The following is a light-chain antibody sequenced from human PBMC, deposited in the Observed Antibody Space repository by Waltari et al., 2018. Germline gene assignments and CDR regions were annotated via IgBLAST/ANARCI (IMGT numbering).Light chain of an antibody. CDR2: GAS. V-gene: IGKV3-20*01. CDR3: QQYGDSLT. CDR1: QAVSTSY. J-gene: IGKJ1*01. Sequence: EIVLTQSPGTLSLSPGERGTLSCRASQAVSTSYLVWYQQKPGQAPRLLIYGASRRATGNPDRFSGSGSGTDFTLTTSRLEPEDFAMYYCQQYGDSLTFGQGTKVEIK.